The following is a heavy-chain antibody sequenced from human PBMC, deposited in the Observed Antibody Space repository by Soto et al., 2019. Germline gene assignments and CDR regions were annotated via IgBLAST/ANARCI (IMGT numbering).Heavy chain of an antibody. CDR1: GYRFTSFG. Sequence: SVKVSCQASGYRFTSFGLTWVRQSPVQGLEWMGWTNTSNGNTDYAQKFQVRVTMTTDTSTNTAYMDLRSLRSDDTAVYYCARVWTDRRTEGPNTFYFDESGQGTLVTV. J-gene: IGHJ4*02. V-gene: IGHV1-18*04. CDR3: ARVWTDRRTEGPNTFYFDE. CDR2: TNTSNGNT. D-gene: IGHD1-1*01.